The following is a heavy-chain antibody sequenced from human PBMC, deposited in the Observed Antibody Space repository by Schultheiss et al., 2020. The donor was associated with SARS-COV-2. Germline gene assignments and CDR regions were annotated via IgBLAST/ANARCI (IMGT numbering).Heavy chain of an antibody. Sequence: ESLKISCAASGFTFSSYAMSWVRQAPGKGLEWVSAISGSGGSTYYADSVKGRFTISRDNSKNTLYLQMNSLRAEDTAVYYCANSVCSSTSCSLDAFDIWGQGTMVTVSS. D-gene: IGHD2-2*01. CDR1: GFTFSSYA. V-gene: IGHV3-23*01. CDR3: ANSVCSSTSCSLDAFDI. J-gene: IGHJ3*02. CDR2: ISGSGGST.